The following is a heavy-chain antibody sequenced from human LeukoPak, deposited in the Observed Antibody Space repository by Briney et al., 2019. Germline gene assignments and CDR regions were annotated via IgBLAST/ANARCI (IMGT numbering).Heavy chain of an antibody. CDR1: GGSISSYY. D-gene: IGHD4-23*01. J-gene: IGHJ4*02. Sequence: PSETLSLTCTVSGGSISSYYWSWIRQPPGKGLEWIGYTYYTGSTNYNPSLKSRVTISVDTSKNQFSPKLSSVTAADTAVYYCARVFYGGNSGFDYWGQGTLVTVSS. V-gene: IGHV4-59*01. CDR3: ARVFYGGNSGFDY. CDR2: TYYTGST.